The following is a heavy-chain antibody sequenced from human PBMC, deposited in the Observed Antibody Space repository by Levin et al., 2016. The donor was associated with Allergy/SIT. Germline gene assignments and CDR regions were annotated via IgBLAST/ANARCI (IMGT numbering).Heavy chain of an antibody. CDR3: AKDHGDYDYYYGMDV. Sequence: GESLKISCAASGFTFSRYAMSWVRQAPGKGLEWVSTISGSGGSTYYADSVKGRFTISRDNSKNTLYLQMNSLRAEDTAVYYCAKDHGDYDYYYGMDVWGQGTTVTVSS. CDR2: ISGSGGST. D-gene: IGHD4-17*01. J-gene: IGHJ6*02. V-gene: IGHV3-23*01. CDR1: GFTFSRYA.